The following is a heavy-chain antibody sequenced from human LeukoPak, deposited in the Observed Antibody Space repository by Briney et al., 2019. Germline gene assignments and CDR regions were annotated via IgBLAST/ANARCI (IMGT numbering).Heavy chain of an antibody. J-gene: IGHJ4*02. CDR2: ISAYNGNT. D-gene: IGHD5-12*01. V-gene: IGHV1-18*01. CDR1: GYTFTSYG. CDR3: ARRIVAVQTFDY. Sequence: ASVKVSCKASGYTFTSYGISWVRQAPGQGLEWMGWISAYNGNTNYAQKLQGRVTMTTDKSTSTAYMELTSLTSDDTAVYYCARRIVAVQTFDYWGQGTLVTASS.